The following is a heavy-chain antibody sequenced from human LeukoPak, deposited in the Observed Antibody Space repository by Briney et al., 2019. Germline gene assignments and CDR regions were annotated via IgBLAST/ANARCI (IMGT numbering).Heavy chain of an antibody. CDR2: ISDSGGSA. CDR1: GLTFSNYA. CDR3: AKDLFGYCSGGTCNRYYFDY. D-gene: IGHD2-15*01. Sequence: GGSLRLSCAASGLTFSNYAMSWVRQAPGKGLEWVSTISDSGGSAYSANSVKGRFTISRDNSKNTLYLQMNSLRAEDTAVYYCAKDLFGYCSGGTCNRYYFDYWGQGTLVTVSS. J-gene: IGHJ4*02. V-gene: IGHV3-23*01.